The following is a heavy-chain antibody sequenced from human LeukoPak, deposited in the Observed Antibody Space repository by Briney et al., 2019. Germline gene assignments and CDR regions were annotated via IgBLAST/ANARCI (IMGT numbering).Heavy chain of an antibody. CDR1: GFTFTSYW. Sequence: GGSLRLSCVASGFTFTSYWMSWVRQAPGKGLEWVVNIKQDGSEKYYLDSLEGRFTISRDNAKNSVYLQINRLRAEDTAVYYCARRGTIAVPVFWFDPWGQGTLVIVSS. CDR3: ARRGTIAVPVFWFDP. V-gene: IGHV3-7*01. J-gene: IGHJ5*02. D-gene: IGHD6-19*01. CDR2: IKQDGSEK.